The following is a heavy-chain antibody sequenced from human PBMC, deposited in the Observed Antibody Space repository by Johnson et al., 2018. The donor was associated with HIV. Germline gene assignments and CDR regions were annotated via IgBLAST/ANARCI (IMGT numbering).Heavy chain of an antibody. Sequence: QVQLVESGGGVVQPGRSLRLSCAASGFTFSSYAMHWVRQAPGKGLEWVAVISYDGGNKYYADSVKGRFPISRDNSKNTLYLQMNSLRVEDTAVYYCARDHGQLWLLPAFDIWGQGTMVTVSS. J-gene: IGHJ3*02. CDR3: ARDHGQLWLLPAFDI. CDR1: GFTFSSYA. V-gene: IGHV3-30*04. CDR2: ISYDGGNK. D-gene: IGHD5-18*01.